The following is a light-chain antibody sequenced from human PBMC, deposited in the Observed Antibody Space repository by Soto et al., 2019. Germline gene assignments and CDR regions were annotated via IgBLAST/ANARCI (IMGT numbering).Light chain of an antibody. V-gene: IGKV3-11*01. J-gene: IGKJ2*01. CDR1: QSVSSY. CDR3: QQRGT. CDR2: DAS. Sequence: IVLTRSPATLSLSPGERATLSCRASQSVSSYLAWYQQKPGQAPRLLIYDASNRATGIPARFSGSGSGTDFTLTISSLEPEDFAVYYCQQRGTFGQGTKLEIK.